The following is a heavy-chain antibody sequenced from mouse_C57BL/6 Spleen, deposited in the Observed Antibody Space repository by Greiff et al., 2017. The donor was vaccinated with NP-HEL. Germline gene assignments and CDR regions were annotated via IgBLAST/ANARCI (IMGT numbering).Heavy chain of an antibody. CDR1: GFTFSSYA. Sequence: EVHLVESGGGLVKPGGSLKLSCAASGFTFSSYAMSWVRQTPEKRLEWVATISDGGSYTYYPDNVKGRFTISRDNAKNNLYLQMSHLKSEDTAMYYCARDRGDRGFDYWGQGTTLTVSS. CDR3: ARDRGDRGFDY. J-gene: IGHJ2*01. D-gene: IGHD3-3*01. V-gene: IGHV5-4*01. CDR2: ISDGGSYT.